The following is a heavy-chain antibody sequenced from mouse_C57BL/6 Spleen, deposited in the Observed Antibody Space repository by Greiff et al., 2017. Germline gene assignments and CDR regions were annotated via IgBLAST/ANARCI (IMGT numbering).Heavy chain of an antibody. CDR2: ISSGSSTI. V-gene: IGHV5-17*01. CDR1: GFTFSDYG. CDR3: ARSRDYDGFAY. D-gene: IGHD2-4*01. Sequence: EVKVVESGGGLVKPGGSLKLSCAASGFTFSDYGLHWVRQAPEKGLEWVAYISSGSSTIYYADTVKGRFTISRENAKNTLFLQMTSLRSEDTAMYYCARSRDYDGFAYWGQGTLVTVSA. J-gene: IGHJ3*01.